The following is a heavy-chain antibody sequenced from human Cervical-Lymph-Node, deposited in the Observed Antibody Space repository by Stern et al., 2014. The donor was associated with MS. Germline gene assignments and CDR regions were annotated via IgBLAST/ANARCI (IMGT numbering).Heavy chain of an antibody. D-gene: IGHD3-9*01. Sequence: VQLVESGGGVVQPGRSLRLSCSVSGFTFRSYAMHWIRQAPGKGLEWVTFISYDGDNSKNTLFLQMNSLRTEDTAVYYCARDLRAHDISYWGQGTLVTVST. J-gene: IGHJ4*02. CDR1: GFTFRSYA. CDR2: ISYDG. CDR3: ARDLRAHDISY. V-gene: IGHV3-30*04.